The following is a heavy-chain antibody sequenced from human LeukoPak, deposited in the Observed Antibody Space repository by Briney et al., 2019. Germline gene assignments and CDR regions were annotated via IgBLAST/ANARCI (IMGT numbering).Heavy chain of an antibody. V-gene: IGHV4-31*11. CDR1: GGSISSGGYS. Sequence: SETLSLTCAVSGGSISSGGYSWSWIRQPPGKGLEWIGYIYYSGSTYYNPSLKSRVTISVDTSKNQFSLKLSSVTAADTAVYYCARGPYDFWILWGQGTLVTVSS. D-gene: IGHD3-3*01. CDR3: ARGPYDFWIL. CDR2: IYYSGST. J-gene: IGHJ4*02.